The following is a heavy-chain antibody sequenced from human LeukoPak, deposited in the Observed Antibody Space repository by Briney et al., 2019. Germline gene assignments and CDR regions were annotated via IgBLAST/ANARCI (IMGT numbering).Heavy chain of an antibody. J-gene: IGHJ4*02. V-gene: IGHV4-39*07. CDR3: ARTHCEGDCFSAIRY. CDR1: GDSLRKSTFY. D-gene: IGHD2-21*02. Sequence: NSSETLSLTCTVSGDSLRKSTFYWVWIRQPPGKGLEWIGSIYSGGADYNPSLQSRVTISVDTSKNEFSLKVRSVTAADTAVYFCARTHCEGDCFSAIRYWGQGTPVTVSS. CDR2: IYSGGA.